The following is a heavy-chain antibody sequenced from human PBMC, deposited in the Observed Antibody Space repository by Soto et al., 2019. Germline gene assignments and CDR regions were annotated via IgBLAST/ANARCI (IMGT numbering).Heavy chain of an antibody. CDR1: GFSFGAYS. V-gene: IGHV3-23*01. CDR2: ISGSGGST. CDR3: AKDEVEVVGATHSDN. D-gene: IGHD1-26*01. J-gene: IGHJ4*02. Sequence: GGSLMVSCAASGFSFGAYSMNSVRPAPGKGLELVSAISGSGGSTYYADSVKGRFTISRDNSKNTRFLQRNSLRAEDTAVYYRAKDEVEVVGATHSDNWRQGTGVTV.